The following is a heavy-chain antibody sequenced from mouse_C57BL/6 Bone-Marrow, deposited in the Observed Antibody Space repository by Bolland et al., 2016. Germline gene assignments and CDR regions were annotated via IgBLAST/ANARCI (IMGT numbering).Heavy chain of an antibody. J-gene: IGHJ3*01. D-gene: IGHD2-2*01. CDR3: ARISYGYLDY. V-gene: IGHV1-26*01. Sequence: PNNGGTSYNQKFKGKATLTVDKSSSTAYMDLRSLTSEDSAVYYCARISYGYLDYWGQGTLV. CDR2: PNNGGT.